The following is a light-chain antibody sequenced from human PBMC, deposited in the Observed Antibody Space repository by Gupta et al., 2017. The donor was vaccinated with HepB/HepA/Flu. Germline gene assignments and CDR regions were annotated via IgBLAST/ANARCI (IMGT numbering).Light chain of an antibody. CDR3: QQDGSSPTIT. CDR1: QSVSSSY. Sequence: EIVLTQSPGTLSLSPGKRATLSCRASQSVSSSYLAWYQKKPGQAPRLLIYGASSRATGIPDRFSGSGYGTDFTLTISRLEPEDFAVYYCQQDGSSPTITFGHGTKVDIK. J-gene: IGKJ3*01. CDR2: GAS. V-gene: IGKV3-20*01.